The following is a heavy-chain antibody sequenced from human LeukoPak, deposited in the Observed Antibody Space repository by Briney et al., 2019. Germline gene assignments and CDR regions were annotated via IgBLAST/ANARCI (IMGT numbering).Heavy chain of an antibody. Sequence: PSETLSLTCTVSGGSISTYYWSWIRQPAGQGLEWFGRIYTSGSTNYNPSLKSRLTMSVDTSKNQFSLKLSSVTAADTAVYYCARDLSNRGRDYYYYMDVWGRGTTVTVSS. J-gene: IGHJ6*03. CDR2: IYTSGST. D-gene: IGHD7-27*01. CDR1: GGSISTYY. V-gene: IGHV4-4*07. CDR3: ARDLSNRGRDYYYYMDV.